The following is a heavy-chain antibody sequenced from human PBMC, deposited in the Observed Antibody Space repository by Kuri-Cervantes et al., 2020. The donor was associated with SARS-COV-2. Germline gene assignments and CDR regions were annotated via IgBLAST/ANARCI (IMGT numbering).Heavy chain of an antibody. J-gene: IGHJ4*02. V-gene: IGHV3-30-3*01. CDR2: ISYDGSNK. Sequence: GGSLRLSCAASGFTFSSYAMHWVRQAPGKGLEWVAVISYDGSNKYYADSVKGRFTISRDNSKNTLLLQMNSLRAEDTAVYYCARGSWSADYGDYADYWGQGTLVTVSS. CDR1: GFTFSSYA. CDR3: ARGSWSADYGDYADY. D-gene: IGHD4-17*01.